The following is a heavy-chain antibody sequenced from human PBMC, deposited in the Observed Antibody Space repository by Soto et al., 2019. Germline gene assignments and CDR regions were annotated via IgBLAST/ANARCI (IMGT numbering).Heavy chain of an antibody. CDR3: ARDYYKYYDSSGYYRSPAY. CDR1: GFTFSDHY. CDR2: ISYDGSDK. V-gene: IGHV3-30-3*01. Sequence: SLRLSCAAFGFTFSDHYMDWVRQAPGKGLEWVALISYDGSDKDYADSVKGRFTISRDNSRNTLFLQMNSLRAEDTAVYYCARDYYKYYDSSGYYRSPAYWGQGTLVTVSS. D-gene: IGHD3-22*01. J-gene: IGHJ4*02.